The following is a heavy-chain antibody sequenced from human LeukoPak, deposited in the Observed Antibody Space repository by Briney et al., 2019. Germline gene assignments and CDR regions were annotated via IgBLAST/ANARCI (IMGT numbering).Heavy chain of an antibody. Sequence: SETLSLTCSVSGGSISRSYYYWGWLRQPPGNGLEWIGTIYYSGNTFYNPSLKSRVTISVDTSINHFSLTLTSLTAADTADYFCSRHEHKALAGDTWGQGTLVTVSS. CDR3: SRHEHKALAGDT. D-gene: IGHD6-19*01. V-gene: IGHV4-39*01. J-gene: IGHJ5*02. CDR2: IYYSGNT. CDR1: GGSISRSYYY.